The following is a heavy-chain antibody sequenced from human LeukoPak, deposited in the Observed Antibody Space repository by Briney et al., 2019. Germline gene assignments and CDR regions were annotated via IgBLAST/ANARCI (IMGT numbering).Heavy chain of an antibody. J-gene: IGHJ4*02. Sequence: GGSLRLSCAASGFTFSSYSMNWVRQAPGKGLEWVSSISSSSSYIYYADSVKGRFTISRDNAKNSLYLQMNSLRAEDTAVYYCTSLWSHYGDIDYWGQGTLVTISS. D-gene: IGHD4/OR15-4a*01. CDR3: TSLWSHYGDIDY. CDR1: GFTFSSYS. CDR2: ISSSSSYI. V-gene: IGHV3-21*01.